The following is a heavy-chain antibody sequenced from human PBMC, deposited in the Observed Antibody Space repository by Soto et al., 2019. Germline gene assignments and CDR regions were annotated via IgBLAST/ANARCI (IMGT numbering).Heavy chain of an antibody. V-gene: IGHV4-31*03. CDR3: ASAVPYYYDSSGYYYNAFDI. Sequence: SETLSLTCTVSGGSISSGGYYWSWIRQHPGKGLEWIGYIYYSGSTYYNPSLKSRVTISVDTSKNQFSLKLSSVTAADTAVYYCASAVPYYYDSSGYYYNAFDIWGQGTMVTVSS. CDR2: IYYSGST. CDR1: GGSISSGGYY. D-gene: IGHD3-22*01. J-gene: IGHJ3*02.